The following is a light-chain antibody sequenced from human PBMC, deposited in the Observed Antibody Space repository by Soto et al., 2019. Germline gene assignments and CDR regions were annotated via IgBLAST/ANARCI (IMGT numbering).Light chain of an antibody. CDR3: ATWDSSLSTGV. CDR2: END. CDR1: SSTTGNNY. V-gene: IGLV1-51*02. J-gene: IGLJ1*01. Sequence: QSVLTQPPSVSAAPGQKVTISCSGSSSTTGNNYVSWYQQPPGTAPKLLIYENDKRPSGIPDRFSGSKSGTSATLDITGLQTGDEADYYCATWDSSLSTGVFGTGTKVTVL.